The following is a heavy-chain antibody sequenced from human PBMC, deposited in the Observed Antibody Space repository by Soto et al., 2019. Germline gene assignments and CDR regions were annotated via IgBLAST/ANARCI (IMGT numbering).Heavy chain of an antibody. CDR2: TYYRSQWHN. CDR3: ARERGFLSEAIDI. CDR1: GDSVSSNSAT. D-gene: IGHD3-10*01. J-gene: IGHJ3*02. V-gene: IGHV6-1*01. Sequence: QVQLQQSGPGLVKPSQTLSLTCGISGDSVSSNSATWNWIRQSPSRGLEWLGRTYYRSQWHNEYEESVKSRITINPGTSKNQFSLQLNSMSPEDTAVYYCARERGFLSEAIDIWGRGTMVTVSS.